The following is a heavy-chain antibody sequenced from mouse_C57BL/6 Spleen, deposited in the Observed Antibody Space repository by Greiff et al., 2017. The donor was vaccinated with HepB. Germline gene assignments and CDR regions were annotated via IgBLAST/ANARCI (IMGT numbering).Heavy chain of an antibody. Sequence: ESGAELARPGASVKLSCKASGYTFTSYGISWVKQRTGQGLEWIGEIYPRSGNTYYNEKFKGKATLTADKSSSTAYMELRSLTSEDSAVYFCARVGDYDDGYYAMDYWGQGTSVTVSS. J-gene: IGHJ4*01. CDR3: ARVGDYDDGYYAMDY. D-gene: IGHD2-4*01. CDR2: IYPRSGNT. CDR1: GYTFTSYG. V-gene: IGHV1-81*01.